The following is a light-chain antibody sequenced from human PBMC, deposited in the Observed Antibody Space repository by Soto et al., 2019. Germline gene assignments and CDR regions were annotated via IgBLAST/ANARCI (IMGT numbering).Light chain of an antibody. CDR3: QQCLTMPIT. CDR2: SAS. J-gene: IGKJ5*01. CDR1: QSINNY. Sequence: DIQMTQSPASLSVSVGDRVTITCRASQSINNYLNWYLQRPGQAPKLLIRSASTLQRGVPSRFSGSGSRTEFTLTTADLQPDDFGTYYCQQCLTMPITFGHGTRLDIK. V-gene: IGKV1-39*01.